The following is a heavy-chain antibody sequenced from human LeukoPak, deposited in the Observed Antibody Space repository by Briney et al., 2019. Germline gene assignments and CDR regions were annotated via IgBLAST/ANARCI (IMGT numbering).Heavy chain of an antibody. CDR1: GFTFSSYG. CDR3: ASLFGYNYGFFQSQDY. CDR2: IWYDGSNK. V-gene: IGHV3-33*01. D-gene: IGHD5-18*01. J-gene: IGHJ4*02. Sequence: GGSLRLSCAASGFTFSSYGMHWVRQAPGKGLEWVAVIWYDGSNKYYADSVKGRFTISRDNSKNTLYLQMNSLRAEDTAVYYCASLFGYNYGFFQSQDYWGQGTLVTVSS.